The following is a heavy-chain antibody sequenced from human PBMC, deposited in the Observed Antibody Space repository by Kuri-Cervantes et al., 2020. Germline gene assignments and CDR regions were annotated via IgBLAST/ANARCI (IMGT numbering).Heavy chain of an antibody. J-gene: IGHJ4*02. V-gene: IGHV3-48*04. Sequence: GGSLRLSCAASGFTFSSYSVNWVRQAPGKGLEWVSYISSSSSTIYYADSVKGRFTISRDNAKSSLYLHMTNLRAEDTALYYCVRGFAYWGQGTQVTVSS. CDR1: GFTFSSYS. CDR3: VRGFAY. CDR2: ISSSSSTI.